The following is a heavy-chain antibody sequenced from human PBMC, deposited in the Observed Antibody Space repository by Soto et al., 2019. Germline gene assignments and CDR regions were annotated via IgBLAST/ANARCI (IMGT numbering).Heavy chain of an antibody. V-gene: IGHV3-11*01. CDR2: ISSSGSTI. J-gene: IGHJ6*03. D-gene: IGHD2-2*01. CDR1: GFTFSDYY. CDR3: AREDVVPAANHYYYYYHMDV. Sequence: QVQLVESGGGLVKPGGSLRLSCAASGFTFSDYYMSWIRQAPGKGLEWVSYISSSGSTIYYADSVKGRFTISRDNAKNSLYLQMNSLRAEDTAVYYCAREDVVPAANHYYYYYHMDVWGKGTTVTVSS.